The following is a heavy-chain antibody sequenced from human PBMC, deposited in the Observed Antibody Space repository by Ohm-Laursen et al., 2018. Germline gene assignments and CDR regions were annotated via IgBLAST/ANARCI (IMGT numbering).Heavy chain of an antibody. D-gene: IGHD5-18*01. CDR3: ARLVMNTAMVCLDY. V-gene: IGHV4-59*08. J-gene: IGHJ4*02. CDR1: GGSISSYY. Sequence: GTLSLTCTVSGGSISSYYWSWIRQPPGKGLEWIGYIYYSGSTNYNPSLKSRVTISVDTSKNQFSLKLSSVTAADTAVYYCARLVMNTAMVCLDYWGQGTLITVSS. CDR2: IYYSGST.